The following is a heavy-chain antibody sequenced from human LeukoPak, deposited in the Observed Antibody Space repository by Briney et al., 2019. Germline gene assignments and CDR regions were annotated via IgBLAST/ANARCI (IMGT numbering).Heavy chain of an antibody. CDR1: GFTFSNYA. J-gene: IGHJ4*02. V-gene: IGHV3-23*01. D-gene: IGHD5-18*01. CDR3: TRGTIWLPFDY. Sequence: GGSLRLSCAASGFTFSNYAMSWARQAPGKGLEWVSAISSSGGSTNYEDSVKGRFTTSRYNSKNTLYLQMNRLRAKDTDVYDYTRGTIWLPFDYWGQGTLVTVSS. CDR2: ISSSGGST.